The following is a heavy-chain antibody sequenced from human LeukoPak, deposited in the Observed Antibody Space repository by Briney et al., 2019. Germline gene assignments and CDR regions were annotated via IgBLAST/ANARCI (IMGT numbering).Heavy chain of an antibody. Sequence: SETLSLTCTVSGGSISSSSYYWGWIRQPPGKGLEWIGSIYYSGSTYYNPSLKSRVTISVDTSKIQFSLKLSSVTAADTAVYYCARPSVTGYYYYYYMDVWGKGTTVTVSS. D-gene: IGHD1-20*01. V-gene: IGHV4-39*01. CDR3: ARPSVTGYYYYYYMDV. CDR1: GGSISSSSYY. CDR2: IYYSGST. J-gene: IGHJ6*03.